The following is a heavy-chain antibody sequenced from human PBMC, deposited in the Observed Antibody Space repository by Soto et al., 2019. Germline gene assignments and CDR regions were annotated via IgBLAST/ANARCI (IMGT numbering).Heavy chain of an antibody. Sequence: GGSLRLSCAASGFTFSNAWMSWVRQAPGKGLEWVGRIKSKTDGGTTDYAAPVKGRFTISRDDSKNTLYLQMNSLKTEDTALYYCTTDLSATTLYDYIWGSYRYTGFDYWGQGTLVTVSS. J-gene: IGHJ4*02. CDR1: GFTFSNAW. CDR3: TTDLSATTLYDYIWGSYRYTGFDY. V-gene: IGHV3-15*01. D-gene: IGHD3-16*02. CDR2: IKSKTDGGTT.